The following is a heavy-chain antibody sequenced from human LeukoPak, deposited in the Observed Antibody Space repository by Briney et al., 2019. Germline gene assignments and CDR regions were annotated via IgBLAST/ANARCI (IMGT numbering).Heavy chain of an antibody. CDR1: GFTFSDYA. Sequence: GGSLRLSCVASGFTFSDYAMNWVRQAPGKGLEWVSTFKTKYNQVYYAESVRGRFTISTDNSKNTVYLQMNSLRAEDTALYYCARSAPDYTRFDYWGQGALVTVSS. D-gene: IGHD4-11*01. CDR3: ARSAPDYTRFDY. CDR2: FKTKYNQV. V-gene: IGHV3-23*05. J-gene: IGHJ4*02.